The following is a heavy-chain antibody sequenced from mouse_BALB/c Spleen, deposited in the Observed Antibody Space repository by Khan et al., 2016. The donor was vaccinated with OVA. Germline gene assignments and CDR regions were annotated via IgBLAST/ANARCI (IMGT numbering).Heavy chain of an antibody. D-gene: IGHD4-1*01. CDR3: ASHLTGSFAF. CDR1: GFTFSSYS. CDR2: MSSGGYYT. V-gene: IGHV5-6*01. Sequence: EVELVESGGDLVKPGGSLKLSCAASGFTFSSYSLSWARQIPDKRLEWVATMSSGGYYTYYPDGVKGRFTISRDNAKNTLYLQMSSLKSEDTAMYYCASHLTGSFAFWGQGTLVTVSA. J-gene: IGHJ3*01.